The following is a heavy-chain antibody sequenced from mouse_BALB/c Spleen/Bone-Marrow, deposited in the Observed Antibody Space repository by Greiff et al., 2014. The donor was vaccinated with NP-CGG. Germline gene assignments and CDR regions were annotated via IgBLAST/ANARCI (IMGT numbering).Heavy chain of an antibody. CDR2: INPYNGGT. CDR1: GYSFTGYT. V-gene: IGHV1-18*01. CDR3: TRREGGPFDY. J-gene: IGHJ2*01. Sequence: LKESGPELVKPGASMKISCKASGYSFTGYTMNWVKQSHGKNLEWIGLINPYNGGTTYSQKFKGKATLTVDKSSSTAYMELLSLTSEDSAVYFCTRREGGPFDYWGQGTTLTVSS.